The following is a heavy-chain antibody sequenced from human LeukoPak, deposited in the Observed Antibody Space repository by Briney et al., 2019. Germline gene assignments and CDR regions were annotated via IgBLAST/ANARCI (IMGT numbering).Heavy chain of an antibody. CDR2: ISSSGSTI. J-gene: IGHJ3*02. CDR3: ARDASRMSCFDI. CDR1: GFTFSSYE. Sequence: GGSLRLSCAASGFTFSSYEMNWVRQAPGKGLEWVSYISSSGSTIYYADSVKGRFTISRDNAKNSLYLQMNSLRAEDTAVYYCARDASRMSCFDIWGQGTMVTVSS. V-gene: IGHV3-48*03. D-gene: IGHD2-8*01.